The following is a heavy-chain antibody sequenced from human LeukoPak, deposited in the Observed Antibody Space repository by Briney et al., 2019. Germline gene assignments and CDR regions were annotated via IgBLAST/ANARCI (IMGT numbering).Heavy chain of an antibody. CDR3: ARAGTRGGYCSSTSCLNAFDI. CDR1: GFTFSSYG. Sequence: GSLRLSCTASGFTFSSYGMHCVRQAPGKGLEWVAVIWYDGSNKYYADSVKGRFTISRDNSKNTLYLQMNSLRAEDTAVYYCARAGTRGGYCSSTSCLNAFDIWGQGTMVTVSS. D-gene: IGHD2-2*01. J-gene: IGHJ3*02. CDR2: IWYDGSNK. V-gene: IGHV3-33*01.